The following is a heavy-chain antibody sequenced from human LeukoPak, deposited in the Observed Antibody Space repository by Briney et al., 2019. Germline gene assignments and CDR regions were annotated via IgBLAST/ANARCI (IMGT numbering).Heavy chain of an antibody. CDR1: GFTFSSYA. CDR3: AKDRRRQYHPQPFDY. V-gene: IGHV3-23*01. CDR2: ISGSGGST. J-gene: IGHJ4*02. Sequence: GGSLRLSCAASGFTFSSYAMSWVRQAPGKGLEWVSAISGSGGSTYYADSVKGRFTISRDNSKNTLYLQMNSLRAEDTAVYYCAKDRRRQYHPQPFDYWGQGTLVTVSS. D-gene: IGHD4-11*01.